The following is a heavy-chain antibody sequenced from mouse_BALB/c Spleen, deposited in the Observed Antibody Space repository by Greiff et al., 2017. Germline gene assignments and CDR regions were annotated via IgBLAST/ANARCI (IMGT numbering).Heavy chain of an antibody. CDR1: GFTFTDYY. V-gene: IGHV7-3*02. CDR3: ARDTTGPAWFAY. CDR2: IRNKANGYTT. D-gene: IGHD4-1*01. J-gene: IGHJ3*01. Sequence: EVQLVESGGGLVQPGGSLRLSCATSGFTFTDYYMSWVRQPPGKALEWLGFIRNKANGYTTEYSASVKGRFTISRDNSQSILYLQMNTLRAEDSATYYCARDTTGPAWFAYWGQGTLVTVSA.